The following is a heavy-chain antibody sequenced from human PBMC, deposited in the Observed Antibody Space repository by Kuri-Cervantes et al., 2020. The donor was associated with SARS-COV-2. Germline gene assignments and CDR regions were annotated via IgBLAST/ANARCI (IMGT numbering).Heavy chain of an antibody. CDR2: IYYSGST. J-gene: IGHJ5*02. CDR3: ARAPCVDILTGNPLPFDP. D-gene: IGHD3-9*01. V-gene: IGHV4-59*01. Sequence: SETLSLTCTVSGGSISSYYWSWIRQPPGKGLEWIGYIYYSGSTNYNPSLKSRVTISVDTSKNQFSLKLSSVTAADTAVYYCARAPCVDILTGNPLPFDPWGQGTLVTVSS. CDR1: GGSISSYY.